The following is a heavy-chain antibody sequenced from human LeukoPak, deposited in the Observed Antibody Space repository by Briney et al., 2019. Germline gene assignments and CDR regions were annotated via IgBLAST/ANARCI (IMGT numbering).Heavy chain of an antibody. CDR1: GYTFTGYY. CDR2: INPNSGGT. CDR3: ATSSSGGSTGMGVYAFDI. J-gene: IGHJ3*02. V-gene: IGHV1-2*02. D-gene: IGHD2-15*01. Sequence: ASVTVSCKASGYTFTGYYMHWVRQAPGQGLEWVGWINPNSGGTNYAQKFQGRVTMTRDTSISTAYMELSRLRSDDTAVYYCATSSSGGSTGMGVYAFDIWGQGTMLTVSS.